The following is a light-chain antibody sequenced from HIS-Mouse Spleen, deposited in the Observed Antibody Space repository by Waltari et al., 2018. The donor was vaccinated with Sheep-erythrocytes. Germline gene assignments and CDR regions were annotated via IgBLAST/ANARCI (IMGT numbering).Light chain of an antibody. CDR3: SSYAGSNNWV. J-gene: IGLJ3*02. CDR2: EVS. V-gene: IGLV2-8*01. CDR1: SSDVGGYHY. Sequence: QSALTQPPSASGSPGQSVTISCTGTSSDVGGYHYVSWYQQHPGKAPKLMIYEVSKRPAWVPDRFSGSKCGNTASLTVSGLQAEDEADYYCSSYAGSNNWVFGGGTKLTVL.